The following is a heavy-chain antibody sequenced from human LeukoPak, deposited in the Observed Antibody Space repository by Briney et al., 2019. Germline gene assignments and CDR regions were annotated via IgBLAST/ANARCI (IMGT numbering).Heavy chain of an antibody. J-gene: IGHJ4*02. CDR2: ISGSGGST. Sequence: GGSLRLSCAASGFTFSSYAMSWVRQAPGKGLEWVSAISGSGGSTYYADSVKGRFTISRDNSKNTLYLQMNSLRAEDTGVYYCAKNYLSIVVVPTNYWGQGTLVTVSS. CDR1: GFTFSSYA. CDR3: AKNYLSIVVVPTNY. V-gene: IGHV3-23*01. D-gene: IGHD2-2*01.